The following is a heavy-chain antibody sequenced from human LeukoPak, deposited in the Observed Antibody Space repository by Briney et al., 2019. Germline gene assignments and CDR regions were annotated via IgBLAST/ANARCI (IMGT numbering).Heavy chain of an antibody. CDR1: GFTFSTYT. V-gene: IGHV3-21*01. J-gene: IGHJ4*02. CDR3: ARSRYYDSSGFYYRNYVLDY. D-gene: IGHD3-22*01. Sequence: GGSLRLSCAGSGFTFSTYTMNWVRQAPRKGLEWVSSISGSNTSIYYADSVKGRFTISRDNAKNSLYLQMNSLRAEDTAVYYCARSRYYDSSGFYYRNYVLDYWGQGTLVTVSS. CDR2: ISGSNTSI.